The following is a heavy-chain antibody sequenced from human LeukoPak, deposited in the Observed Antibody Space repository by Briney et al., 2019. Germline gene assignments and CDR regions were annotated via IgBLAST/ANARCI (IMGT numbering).Heavy chain of an antibody. CDR1: GGSISSYY. J-gene: IGHJ4*02. V-gene: IGHV4-59*01. CDR2: IYYSGST. CDR3: ARGRSGSYPWYFDY. Sequence: PSETLSLTCTVSGGSISSYYWSWIRQPPGKGLEWIGYIYYSGSTNYNPSLKSRVTISVDTSKNQFSLKLSPVTAADTAVYYCARGRSGSYPWYFDYWGQGTLVTVSS. D-gene: IGHD1-26*01.